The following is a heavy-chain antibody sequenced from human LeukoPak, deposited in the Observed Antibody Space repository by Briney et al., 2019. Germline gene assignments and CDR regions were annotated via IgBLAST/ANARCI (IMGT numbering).Heavy chain of an antibody. J-gene: IGHJ5*01. CDR1: TSH. Sequence: ASVKVSCKATSHISWVRQAPGQGLEWMGWIGSYEGDTYYAQKFQGRVTVTTDTSTNTAYMELRSLRADDTAVCYCARDFWNFYDSSGYYRDFDSWGQGTLVTVPS. D-gene: IGHD3-22*01. V-gene: IGHV1-18*01. CDR3: ARDFWNFYDSSGYYRDFDS. CDR2: IGSYEGDT.